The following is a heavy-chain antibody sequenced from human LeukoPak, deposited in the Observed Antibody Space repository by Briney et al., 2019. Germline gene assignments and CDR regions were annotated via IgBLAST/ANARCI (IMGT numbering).Heavy chain of an antibody. Sequence: PPGGSLRLSCAASGFTFINAWMGWVRQAPGRGLEWVTAISPDGRKTQYADSVKGRFTISRDNSKDALYLEMNSLRTDDTAVFYCARGTSLGYCYDARCYGAFDIWGQGTMVTVSS. V-gene: IGHV3-30*03. CDR2: ISPDGRKT. J-gene: IGHJ3*02. D-gene: IGHD2-15*01. CDR3: ARGTSLGYCYDARCYGAFDI. CDR1: GFTFINAW.